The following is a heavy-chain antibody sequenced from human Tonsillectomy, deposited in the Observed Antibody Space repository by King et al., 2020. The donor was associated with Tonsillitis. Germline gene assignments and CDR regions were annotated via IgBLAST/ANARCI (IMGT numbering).Heavy chain of an antibody. D-gene: IGHD5-12*01. CDR1: GFTFSSYS. V-gene: IGHV3-21*01. Sequence: VQLVESGGGLVKPGGSLRLSCAASGFTFSSYSMNWVRQAPGKGLEWVSSISSSSSYIYYADSVKGRFTISRDNAKNSLYLRMNSLRAEDTAVYYCASVYGGYYFDYWGQGTLVTVSS. CDR3: ASVYGGYYFDY. J-gene: IGHJ4*02. CDR2: ISSSSSYI.